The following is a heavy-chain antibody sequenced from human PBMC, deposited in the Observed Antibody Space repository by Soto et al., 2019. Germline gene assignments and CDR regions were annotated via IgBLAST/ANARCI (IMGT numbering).Heavy chain of an antibody. CDR2: IYYSGST. D-gene: IGHD3-10*01. Sequence: QVQLQESGPGLVKPSQTLSLTCTVSGGSISSGGYYWSWIRQHPGKGLEWIGYIYYSGSTYYNPSLKSRVTISVDTSKNQFSLKLSSVTAADTAVYYCARGGAWFGELANWFDPWGQGTLVTVSS. J-gene: IGHJ5*02. CDR3: ARGGAWFGELANWFDP. V-gene: IGHV4-31*03. CDR1: GGSISSGGYY.